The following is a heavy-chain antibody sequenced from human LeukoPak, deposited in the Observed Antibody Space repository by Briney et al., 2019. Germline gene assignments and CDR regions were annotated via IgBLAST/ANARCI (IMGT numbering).Heavy chain of an antibody. CDR2: ISSSGSTI. V-gene: IGHV3-11*01. J-gene: IGHJ6*03. CDR1: GFTFSDYY. CDR3: AREASSGYYYYYMDV. Sequence: GGSLRLSCAASGFTFSDYYMSWIRQAPGKGLEWVSYISSSGSTIYYADSVKGRFTISRDNAKNPLYLQMNSLRAEDTAVYYCAREASSGYYYYYMDVWGKGTTVTVSS. D-gene: IGHD3-10*01.